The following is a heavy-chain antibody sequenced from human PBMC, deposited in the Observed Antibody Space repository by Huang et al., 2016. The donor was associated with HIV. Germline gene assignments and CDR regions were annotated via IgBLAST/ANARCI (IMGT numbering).Heavy chain of an antibody. CDR3: ARRFSSSSGYFDY. V-gene: IGHV5-51*01. D-gene: IGHD6-6*01. CDR2: IFPYYSDT. Sequence: VQLVQSGAEVKKPGESLKISCKGSGYSFSSYWIAWVRQMPGKGLEWRGIIFPYYSDTTYSPSSEVQVTISADNSIGTAYRQWSSLKASDTAMYYCARRFSSSSGYFDYWGQGSLVTVSS. J-gene: IGHJ4*02. CDR1: GYSFSSYW.